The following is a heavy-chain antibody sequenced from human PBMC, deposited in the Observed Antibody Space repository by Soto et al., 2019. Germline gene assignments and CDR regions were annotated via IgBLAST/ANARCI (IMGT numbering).Heavy chain of an antibody. D-gene: IGHD4-17*01. CDR3: ARDKSLSPYGDLYYYYYGMDV. CDR2: ISYDGSNK. V-gene: IGHV3-30-3*01. J-gene: IGHJ6*02. CDR1: GFTFSSYA. Sequence: GGSLRLSCAASGFTFSSYAMHWVRQAPGKGLEWVAVISYDGSNKYYADSVKGRFTISRDNSKNTLYRQMNSLRAEDTAVYYCARDKSLSPYGDLYYYYYGMDVWGQGTTVTVSS.